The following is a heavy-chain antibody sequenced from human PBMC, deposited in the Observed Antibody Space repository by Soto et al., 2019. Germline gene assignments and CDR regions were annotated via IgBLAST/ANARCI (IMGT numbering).Heavy chain of an antibody. V-gene: IGHV3-64*01. Sequence: GGSLILSCAASGFTFSSYAMHWVRQAPGKGLGYVSAISSNGGSTYYANSVKGRFAMSRDTSENTVYLQMNSLGAEDTAACYCAPHVSCSGDSCQYDAFAIRGQGTMVTVSS. CDR1: GFTFSSYA. CDR3: APHVSCSGDSCQYDAFAI. D-gene: IGHD2-15*01. J-gene: IGHJ3*02. CDR2: ISSNGGST.